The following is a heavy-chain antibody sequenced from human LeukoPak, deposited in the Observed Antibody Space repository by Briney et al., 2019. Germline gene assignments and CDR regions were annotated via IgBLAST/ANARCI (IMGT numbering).Heavy chain of an antibody. CDR2: ISSGSTI. CDR3: ALRANFDY. Sequence: QSGGSLRLSCAASGFTFSSYEMNWVRQAPGKGLEWVSYISSGSTIYYEDSVKGRFTISRDNAKNSLYLQMNSLRAEDTAVYYCALRANFDYWGQGTLVTVSS. J-gene: IGHJ4*02. CDR1: GFTFSSYE. V-gene: IGHV3-48*03.